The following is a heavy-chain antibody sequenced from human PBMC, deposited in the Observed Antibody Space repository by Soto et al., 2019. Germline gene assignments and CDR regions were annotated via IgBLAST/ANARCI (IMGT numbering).Heavy chain of an antibody. Sequence: SETLSLTCAVYGGSFSGYYWSWIRQPPGKGLEWIGEINHSGSTNYNPSLKSRVTISVDTSKNQFSLKLSSVTAAATAVYYCERGRGGRYLRWLDPWGQGTLVTVST. CDR1: GGSFSGYY. CDR2: INHSGST. J-gene: IGHJ5*02. V-gene: IGHV4-34*01. D-gene: IGHD1-26*01. CDR3: ERGRGGRYLRWLDP.